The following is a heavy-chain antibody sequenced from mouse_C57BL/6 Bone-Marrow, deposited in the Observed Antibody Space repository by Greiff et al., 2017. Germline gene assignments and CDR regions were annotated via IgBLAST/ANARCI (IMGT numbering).Heavy chain of an antibody. D-gene: IGHD1-1*01. CDR1: GFTFSSYG. CDR2: ISSGGSYT. CDR3: ASQGYYGRGAWFAY. Sequence: EVMLVESGGDLVKPGGSLKLSCAASGFTFSSYGMSWVRQTPDKRLEWVATISSGGSYTYYPDSVKGRFTISRDNAKNTLYLQMSGMKSEVTAMYYCASQGYYGRGAWFAYWGQGTLVTVST. J-gene: IGHJ3*01. V-gene: IGHV5-6*02.